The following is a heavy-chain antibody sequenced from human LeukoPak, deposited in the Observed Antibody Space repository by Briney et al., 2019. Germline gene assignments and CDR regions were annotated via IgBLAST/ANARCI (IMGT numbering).Heavy chain of an antibody. V-gene: IGHV3-30*02. CDR2: IRYDGSNK. CDR1: GFTFSSYG. CDR3: AKDPPHQRLYGSGSWYFDY. J-gene: IGHJ4*02. Sequence: GGSLRLSCAASGFTFSSYGMHWVRQAPGQGLEWVAFIRYDGSNKYYADSVKGRFTISRDNSKNTLYLQMNSLRAEDTAVYYCAKDPPHQRLYGSGSWYFDYWGQGTLVTVSS. D-gene: IGHD3-10*01.